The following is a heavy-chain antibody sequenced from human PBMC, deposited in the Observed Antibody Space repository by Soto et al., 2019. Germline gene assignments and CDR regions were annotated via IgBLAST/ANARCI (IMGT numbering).Heavy chain of an antibody. CDR1: GFSLNSRGVG. D-gene: IGHD3-9*01. CDR3: VHRGPVDETGMGVDF. J-gene: IGHJ4*02. CDR2: VYWDDDK. Sequence: QITLRESGPALVKPTQTLTLTCTFSGFSLNSRGVGVGWVRQPPGKALEWLAIVYWDDDKRYRPSLGSRLSIRKDTPKNQVVLTLTTTDPVDTATYYCVHRGPVDETGMGVDFWGQGSLVTVSS. V-gene: IGHV2-5*02.